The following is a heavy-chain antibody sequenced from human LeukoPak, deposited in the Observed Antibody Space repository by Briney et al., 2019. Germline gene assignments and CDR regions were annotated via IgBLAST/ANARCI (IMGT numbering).Heavy chain of an antibody. Sequence: GGSLRLSCAPSRFTFSSYWMSWVRQAPGKGLEWVSVIYSGGNTYYADSVKGRFTVSRDNSKNTLYLQMSSLRAEDTAVYYCAGGGSPHYFDYWGQGTLVTVSS. J-gene: IGHJ4*02. CDR1: RFTFSSYW. CDR3: AGGGSPHYFDY. CDR2: IYSGGNT. V-gene: IGHV3-53*01. D-gene: IGHD3-16*01.